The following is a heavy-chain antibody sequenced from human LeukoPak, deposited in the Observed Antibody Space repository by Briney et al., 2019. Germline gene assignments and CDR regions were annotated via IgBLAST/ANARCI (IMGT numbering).Heavy chain of an antibody. CDR1: GFTFSSHA. V-gene: IGHV3-30-3*01. D-gene: IGHD2-21*02. Sequence: GRSLRLSCAASGFTFSSHAMDWVRPAPGKGVEWVAVTSYDGNNKFYTDSVKGPFTISRDNSKNTLYLQMNSLRAEDTAVYYCARDVVVTASYYYGMDVWGQGTTVTVSS. CDR3: ARDVVVTASYYYGMDV. J-gene: IGHJ6*02. CDR2: TSYDGNNK.